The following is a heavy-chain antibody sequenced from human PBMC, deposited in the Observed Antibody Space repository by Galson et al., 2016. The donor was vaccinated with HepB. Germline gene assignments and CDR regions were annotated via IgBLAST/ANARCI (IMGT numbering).Heavy chain of an antibody. D-gene: IGHD2-15*01. J-gene: IGHJ6*02. CDR1: GITVSSSY. CDR2: IHSGSRT. V-gene: IGHV3-53*01. Sequence: SLRLSCAASGITVSSSYMSWVRQAPGKGLEWVSGIHSGSRTHYEESVRGRFTISRDNSKNILYLQLNRLTVEDTALYYCARDRRGIFGLSHYYGLDVWGQGTTVTVSS. CDR3: ARDRRGIFGLSHYYGLDV.